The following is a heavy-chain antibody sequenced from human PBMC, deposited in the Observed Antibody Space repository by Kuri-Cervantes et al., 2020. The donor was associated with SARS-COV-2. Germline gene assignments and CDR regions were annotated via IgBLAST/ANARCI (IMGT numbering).Heavy chain of an antibody. Sequence: GGSLRLSCAASGFTLSACDMHWVRQVTGKGLEWVSTIATSGDTYYLNSVKGRFTISRESARNSLYLQMNSLRVEDTAVYYCARGGSCNSGTCFDYWGQGTLVTVSS. CDR2: IATSGDT. CDR1: GFTLSACD. CDR3: ARGGSCNSGTCFDY. V-gene: IGHV3-13*01. J-gene: IGHJ4*02. D-gene: IGHD2-15*01.